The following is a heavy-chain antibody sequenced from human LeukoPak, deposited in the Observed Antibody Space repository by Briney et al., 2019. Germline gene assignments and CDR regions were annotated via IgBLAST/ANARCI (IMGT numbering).Heavy chain of an antibody. J-gene: IGHJ3*02. CDR1: GYTFTSYG. D-gene: IGHD1-26*01. CDR3: AREELRAFDI. V-gene: IGHV1-69*04. Sequence: SVKVSCKASGYTFTSYGISWVRQAPGQGLEWMGRIIPILGIANYAQKFQGRVTITADKSTSTAYMELSSLRSEDTAVYYCAREELRAFDIWGQGTMVTVSS. CDR2: IIPILGIA.